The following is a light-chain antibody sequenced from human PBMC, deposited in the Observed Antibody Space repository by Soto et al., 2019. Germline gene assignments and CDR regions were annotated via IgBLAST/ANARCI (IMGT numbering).Light chain of an antibody. J-gene: IGKJ3*01. V-gene: IGKV3-20*01. CDR2: GAS. CDR1: QSFSSSY. CDR3: HQYGSSLFT. Sequence: EIVLTQSPGTLSLSPGERATLSCRASQSFSSSYLAWYQQKPGQAPRLLIYGASSRATGIPDRFSGSGSGTDFTLTIIRLEPEDFAVYSCHQYGSSLFTFGPETKVDI.